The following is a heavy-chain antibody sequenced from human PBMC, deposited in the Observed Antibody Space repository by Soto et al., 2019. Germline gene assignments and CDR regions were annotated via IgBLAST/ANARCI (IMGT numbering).Heavy chain of an antibody. V-gene: IGHV4-59*01. D-gene: IGHD3-22*01. CDR3: ARPRSSGYAGEFDY. Sequence: QLQLQESGPGLVKPSETLSLTCTVSGGSISPYYWCWIRQPPGKGLEWIGFIYYSGSTNYNPSLNSRVTISVDTSQNQFSLMLTSVTAADTAVYYCARPRSSGYAGEFDYWGQGTLVTVSS. CDR2: IYYSGST. CDR1: GGSISPYY. J-gene: IGHJ4*02.